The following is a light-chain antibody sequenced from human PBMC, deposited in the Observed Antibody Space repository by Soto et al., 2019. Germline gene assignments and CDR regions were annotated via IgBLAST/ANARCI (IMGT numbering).Light chain of an antibody. V-gene: IGKV3-15*01. CDR2: RAS. CDR1: QSISSN. Sequence: EIVMTQSPATLSVSPGERATLSCRASQSISSNLAWYQQKLGQAPRLLIYRASTRATGIPARFSGSGSGTEFTLTISRLQSEDFALYYCHQYENWPQTFGQGXXVEI. CDR3: HQYENWPQT. J-gene: IGKJ1*01.